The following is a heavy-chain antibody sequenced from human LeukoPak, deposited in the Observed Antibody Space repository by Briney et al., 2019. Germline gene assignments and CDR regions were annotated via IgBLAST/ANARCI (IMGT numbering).Heavy chain of an antibody. J-gene: IGHJ4*02. CDR2: ISNYGVT. CDR3: GASGSYYTPSYY. V-gene: IGHV3-53*01. CDR1: DFPVSDNY. D-gene: IGHD3-10*01. Sequence: GGSLRLSCVITDFPVSDNYMSWVRQAPGRGLEWVSVISNYGVTHYADSVKGRFTISRDDSNDTVFLQMSSLRPEDTAVYYCGASGSYYTPSYYWGQGTLVTVSS.